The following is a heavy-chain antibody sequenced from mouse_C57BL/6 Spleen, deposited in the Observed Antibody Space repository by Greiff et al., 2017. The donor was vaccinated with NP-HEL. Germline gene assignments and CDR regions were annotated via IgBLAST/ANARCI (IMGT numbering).Heavy chain of an antibody. CDR3: ARCENYNGYHYAMDY. CDR2: IDPANGNT. V-gene: IGHV14-3*01. CDR1: GFNIKNTY. Sequence: VQLQQSVAELVRPGASVKLSCTASGFNIKNTYMHWVKQRPEQGLEWIGRIDPANGNTKYAPKFQGKATITADTSSHTAYLQLSSLTSEDTAIYYCARCENYNGYHYAMDYWGQGTSVTVSS. J-gene: IGHJ4*01. D-gene: IGHD2-3*01.